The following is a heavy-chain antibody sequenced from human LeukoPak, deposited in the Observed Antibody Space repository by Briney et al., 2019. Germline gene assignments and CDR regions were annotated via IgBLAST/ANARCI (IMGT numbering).Heavy chain of an antibody. V-gene: IGHV3-30-3*01. Sequence: PGGSLRLSCSASGFTFSSYAMHRVRQAPGKGLEWVAVISYDGSNKYYADSVKGRFTISRDNSKNTLYLQMNSLRAEDTAVYYCARDSGSLANAFDIWGQGTMVTVSS. J-gene: IGHJ3*02. CDR1: GFTFSSYA. D-gene: IGHD1-26*01. CDR3: ARDSGSLANAFDI. CDR2: ISYDGSNK.